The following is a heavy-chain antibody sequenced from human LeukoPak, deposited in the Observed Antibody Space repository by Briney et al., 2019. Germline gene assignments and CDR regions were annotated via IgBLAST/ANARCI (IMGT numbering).Heavy chain of an antibody. D-gene: IGHD3-22*01. CDR1: GFTFSSYS. CDR3: ARVADYYDSSGPADY. V-gene: IGHV3-21*01. CDR2: ISSSSSYI. J-gene: IGHJ4*02. Sequence: PGGSLRLSCAASGFTFSSYSMNWVRQAPGKGLEWVSSISSSSSYIYYADSVKGRFTISRDNAKNSLYLQMNSLRAEDTADCARVADYYDSSGPADYWGQGTLVTVSS.